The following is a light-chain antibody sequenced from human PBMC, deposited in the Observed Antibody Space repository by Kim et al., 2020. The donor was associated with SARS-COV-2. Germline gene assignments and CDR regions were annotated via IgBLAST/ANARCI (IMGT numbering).Light chain of an antibody. Sequence: WSPGWRATPSGRARQSVDNSLAWYQQRPGPAPTLLTYGASRRATGIPDRFSGSGSGTDFTLTISRLEPEDFAVYYCQQYGSSPWTFGQGTKVDIK. J-gene: IGKJ1*01. CDR3: QQYGSSPWT. V-gene: IGKV3-20*01. CDR1: QSVDNS. CDR2: GAS.